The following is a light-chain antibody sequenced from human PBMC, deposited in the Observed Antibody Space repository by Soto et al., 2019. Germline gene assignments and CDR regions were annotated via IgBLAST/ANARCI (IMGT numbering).Light chain of an antibody. J-gene: IGKJ2*01. Sequence: EIVLTQSPGTLSLSPAERATLSCRASQSVNNNYLAWFQQKPGQAPRLLIYGASSSATGIPDRFSGSGSGTDFTLTISRLEPEDFAVYYCQQYSNSPQTFGQGTKVEIK. V-gene: IGKV3-20*01. CDR3: QQYSNSPQT. CDR1: QSVNNNY. CDR2: GAS.